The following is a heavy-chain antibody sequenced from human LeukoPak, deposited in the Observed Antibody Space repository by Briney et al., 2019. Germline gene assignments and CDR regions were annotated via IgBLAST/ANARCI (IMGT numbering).Heavy chain of an antibody. Sequence: TGGSLRLSCAASGFTFSTYAMSWGRQTPGQGLEWVSAIRGSGGSTWYADSVKGRFTISRGNSQNTLFLELSCLIGEDPALHYCANAYGDYPMWAFDIWGQGTMVTVSS. D-gene: IGHD4-17*01. CDR1: GFTFSTYA. CDR3: ANAYGDYPMWAFDI. CDR2: IRGSGGST. J-gene: IGHJ3*02. V-gene: IGHV3-23*01.